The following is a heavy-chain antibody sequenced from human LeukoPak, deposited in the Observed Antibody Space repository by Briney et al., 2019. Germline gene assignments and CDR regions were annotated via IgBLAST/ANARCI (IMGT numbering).Heavy chain of an antibody. D-gene: IGHD3-10*01. CDR1: GYTFTGYY. J-gene: IGHJ4*02. CDR3: ARHRGDY. V-gene: IGHV1-2*02. Sequence: ASVKVSCKASGYTFTGYYMHWVRQAPGQGLEWMGWINPNSGGTNYVQRFQGRVTMTRDTSITTAYMDMSSVTSDDTAVYYCARHRGDYWGQGTLVTVSS. CDR2: INPNSGGT.